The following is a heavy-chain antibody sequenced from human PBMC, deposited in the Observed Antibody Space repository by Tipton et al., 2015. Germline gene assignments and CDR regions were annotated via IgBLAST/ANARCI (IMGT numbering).Heavy chain of an antibody. CDR3: ARGHYVSRMDV. V-gene: IGHV4-38-2*01. CDR1: AYSITSDYY. CDR2: ISHSGNT. D-gene: IGHD3-10*01. Sequence: TLSLTCAVSAYSITSDYYWGWIRQPPGKGLEWIGSISHSGNTYYNPSLKSRVTISVDTSKNQFSLKLSSVTAADTAVYYCARGHYVSRMDVWGQETTVTVSS. J-gene: IGHJ6*02.